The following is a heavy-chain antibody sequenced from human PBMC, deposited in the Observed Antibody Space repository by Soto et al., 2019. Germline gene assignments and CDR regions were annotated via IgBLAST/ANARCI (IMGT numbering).Heavy chain of an antibody. CDR1: GFTFSSYG. V-gene: IGHV3-30*18. Sequence: PGGFLRLSCAASGFTFSSYGMHWVRQAPGKGLEWVAVISYDGSNKYYADSVKGRFTISRDNSKNTLYLQMNSLRAEDTAVYYCAKDGGGNYYYYYGMDVWGQGTTVTVSS. CDR3: AKDGGGNYYYYYGMDV. J-gene: IGHJ6*02. D-gene: IGHD3-16*01. CDR2: ISYDGSNK.